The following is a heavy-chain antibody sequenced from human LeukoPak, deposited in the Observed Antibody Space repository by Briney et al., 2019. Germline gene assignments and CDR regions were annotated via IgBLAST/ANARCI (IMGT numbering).Heavy chain of an antibody. Sequence: GGSLRLSCAASGFTFSSYAMHWVRQAPGKGLEWVAVISYDGSNKYYADSVKGRFTISRDNSKNTLYLQMNSLRAEDAAVYYCARDGKGIAAAGTNYWGQGTLVTVSS. CDR3: ARDGKGIAAAGTNY. J-gene: IGHJ4*02. CDR2: ISYDGSNK. V-gene: IGHV3-30-3*01. D-gene: IGHD6-13*01. CDR1: GFTFSSYA.